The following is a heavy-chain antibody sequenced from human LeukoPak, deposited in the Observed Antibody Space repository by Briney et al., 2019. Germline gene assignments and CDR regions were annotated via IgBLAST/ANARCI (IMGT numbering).Heavy chain of an antibody. Sequence: GGSLRLSCAASGFIFSDYYVTWLRQAPGKGLEWISYISETGTTIHYAASVKGRFTVSRDNTKNSLYLQMNSLRVEDTAVYYCARDAYYYSSDQWGRGTLVTVSS. V-gene: IGHV3-11*04. J-gene: IGHJ4*02. CDR3: ARDAYYYSSDQ. D-gene: IGHD3-10*01. CDR1: GFIFSDYY. CDR2: ISETGTTI.